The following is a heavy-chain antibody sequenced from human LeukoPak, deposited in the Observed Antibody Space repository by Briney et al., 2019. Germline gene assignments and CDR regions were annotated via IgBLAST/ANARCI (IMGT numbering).Heavy chain of an antibody. V-gene: IGHV3-74*01. CDR2: INSDGSST. CDR1: GFTFSSYW. CDR3: ARVGYSSSWPTEGFDY. Sequence: QTGGSLRLSCAASGFTFSSYWMHWVRQAPGKGLVWVSRINSDGSSTSYADSVKGRFTIPRDNAKNTLYLQMNSLRAEDTAVYYCARVGYSSSWPTEGFDYWGQGTLVTVSS. D-gene: IGHD6-13*01. J-gene: IGHJ4*02.